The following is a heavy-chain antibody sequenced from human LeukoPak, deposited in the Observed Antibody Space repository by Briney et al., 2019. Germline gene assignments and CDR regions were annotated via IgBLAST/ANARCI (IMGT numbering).Heavy chain of an antibody. CDR3: AKETANCGGDCYSLHDH. J-gene: IGHJ4*02. CDR1: GFTFNKYG. D-gene: IGHD2-21*02. V-gene: IGHV3-23*01. Sequence: GGSLRLSRAASGFTFNKYGMTWVRQAPGKGLEWVSVISGSGATTYYAGSVKGRFTISRDNSKNTLFLQMNTLRAEDTAVYYCAKETANCGGDCYSLHDHWGQGTLVTVSS. CDR2: ISGSGATT.